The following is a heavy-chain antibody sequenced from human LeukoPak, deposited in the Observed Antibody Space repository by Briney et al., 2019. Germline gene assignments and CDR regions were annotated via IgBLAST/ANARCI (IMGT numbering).Heavy chain of an antibody. J-gene: IGHJ3*02. V-gene: IGHV1-69-2*01. D-gene: IGHD3-10*01. CDR1: GSTFNDYF. Sequence: GASVKVSCKASGSTFNDYFIQWVPQAPGKGLVWMGRIDPEDGETVYSETFQGRVTMTADGSTATAHMELRGLRYEDTAIYYCATGLFNIKKGAFDIWGQGTMVTVSS. CDR3: ATGLFNIKKGAFDI. CDR2: IDPEDGET.